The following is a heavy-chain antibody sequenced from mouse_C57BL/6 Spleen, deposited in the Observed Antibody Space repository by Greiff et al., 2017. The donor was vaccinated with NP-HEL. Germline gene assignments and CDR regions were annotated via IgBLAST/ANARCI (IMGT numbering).Heavy chain of an antibody. CDR2: ISSGGDYI. V-gene: IGHV5-9-1*02. Sequence: EVKLVESGEGLVKPGGSLKLSCAASGFTFSSYAMSWVRQTPEKRLEWVAYISSGGDYIYYADTVKGRFTISRDNARNTLYLQMSSLKSEDTAMYYCTRDTYYYGSSYAMDYWGQGTSVTVSS. CDR3: TRDTYYYGSSYAMDY. CDR1: GFTFSSYA. J-gene: IGHJ4*01. D-gene: IGHD1-1*01.